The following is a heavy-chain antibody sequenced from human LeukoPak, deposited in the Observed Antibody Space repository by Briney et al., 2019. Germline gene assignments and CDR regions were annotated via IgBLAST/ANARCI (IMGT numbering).Heavy chain of an antibody. CDR2: IYYSGRT. Sequence: SQTLSLTCTVSGGSISSGDYYWSWLRQPPGKGLEWIGYIYYSGRTYYNPSLKSRVTISVDASKNQFSLKLSSVTAADTAVYYCAVDAYGDYDYFDYWGQGTLVTVSS. CDR1: GGSISSGDYY. D-gene: IGHD4-17*01. CDR3: AVDAYGDYDYFDY. V-gene: IGHV4-30-4*01. J-gene: IGHJ4*02.